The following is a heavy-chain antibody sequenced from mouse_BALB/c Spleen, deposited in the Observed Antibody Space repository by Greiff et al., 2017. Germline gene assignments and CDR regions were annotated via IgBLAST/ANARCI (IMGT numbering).Heavy chain of an antibody. V-gene: IGHV1S135*01. D-gene: IGHD4-1*01. CDR2: IDPYNGGT. Sequence: VQLQQSGPELVKPGASVKVSCKASGYSFTDYNMYWVKQSHGKSLEWIGYIDPYNGGTSYNQKFKGKATLTVDKTSSAAFMHINTLTYVDSADYACARDTGTGYAMGYWGQGTSVTVSS. CDR3: ARDTGTGYAMGY. J-gene: IGHJ4*01. CDR1: GYSFTDYN.